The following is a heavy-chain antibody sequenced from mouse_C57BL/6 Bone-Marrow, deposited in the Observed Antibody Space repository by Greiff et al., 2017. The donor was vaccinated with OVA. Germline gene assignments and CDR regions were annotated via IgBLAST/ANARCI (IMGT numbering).Heavy chain of an antibody. D-gene: IGHD1-1*01. CDR3: ARDHFYSGSSFYAMDY. CDR1: GFTFSSYA. V-gene: IGHV5-4*01. CDR2: ISDGGSYT. Sequence: EVMLVESGGGLVKPGGSLKLSCAASGFTFSSYAMSWVRQTPEKRLEWVATISDGGSYTYYSDNVKGRFPISRDNAKNNLYLQMSHLKSEDTAMYYGARDHFYSGSSFYAMDYWGQGTSVTVSS. J-gene: IGHJ4*01.